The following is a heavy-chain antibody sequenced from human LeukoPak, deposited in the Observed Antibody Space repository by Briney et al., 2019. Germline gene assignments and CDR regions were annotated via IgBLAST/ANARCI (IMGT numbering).Heavy chain of an antibody. J-gene: IGHJ5*02. CDR2: IYYSGST. D-gene: IGHD6-19*01. CDR1: GGSISSHY. Sequence: SETLSLTCTVSGGSISSHYWSWIRQPPGKGLEWIGYIYYSGSTNYNPSLKSRVTISVDTSKNQFSLKLSSATAADTAVYYCARGLLSGWYGNWFDPWGQGTLVTASS. V-gene: IGHV4-59*11. CDR3: ARGLLSGWYGNWFDP.